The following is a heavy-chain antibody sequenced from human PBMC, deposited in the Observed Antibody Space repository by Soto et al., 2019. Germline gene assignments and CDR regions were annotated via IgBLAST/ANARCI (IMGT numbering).Heavy chain of an antibody. J-gene: IGHJ6*02. CDR1: GATFSSYA. D-gene: IGHD3-3*01. Sequence: ASVKVSCKASGATFSSYAISWVRQAPGQGLEWMGGIIPIFGTANSAQKFKGRVTITADESTSTAYMELSSLRSEDTAVYYCARGPFGVVMVGYYYVMDVWGQGTTVTVSS. CDR3: ARGPFGVVMVGYYYVMDV. CDR2: IIPIFGTA. V-gene: IGHV1-69*13.